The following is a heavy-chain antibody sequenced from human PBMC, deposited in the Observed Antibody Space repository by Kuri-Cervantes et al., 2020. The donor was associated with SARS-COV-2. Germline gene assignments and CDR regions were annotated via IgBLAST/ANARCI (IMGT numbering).Heavy chain of an antibody. J-gene: IGHJ4*02. V-gene: IGHV3-66*02. Sequence: GESLKISCAASGFTVSSNYMSWVRQAPGKGLEWVSVIYSGGSTYYADSVKGRFTISRDNSKNTLYLQMNSLRAEDTAVYYCARVGYSYGNYFDYWGQGTLVTVSS. CDR2: IYSGGST. D-gene: IGHD5-18*01. CDR3: ARVGYSYGNYFDY. CDR1: GFTVSSNY.